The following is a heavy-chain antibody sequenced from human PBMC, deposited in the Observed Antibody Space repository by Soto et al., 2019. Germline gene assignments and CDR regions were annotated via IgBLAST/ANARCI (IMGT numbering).Heavy chain of an antibody. D-gene: IGHD3-16*01. CDR2: TSYDGSNK. CDR1: GFTFRSYV. CDR3: ARWGTTGGLAV. V-gene: IGHV3-30*19. J-gene: IGHJ4*02. Sequence: QVQLVESGGGVVQPGTSLRLSCVGSGFTFRSYVIHWVRQAPGKGLEWVALTSYDGSNKYYDDSVKGRFTISRDNSRNTVDLQMDSLGIEDTAIYYCARWGTTGGLAVWGQGTLVSVSS.